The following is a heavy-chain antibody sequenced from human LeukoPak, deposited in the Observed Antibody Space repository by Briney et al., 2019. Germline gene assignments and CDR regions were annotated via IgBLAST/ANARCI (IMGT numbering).Heavy chain of an antibody. J-gene: IGHJ6*02. CDR1: GYTFTGYY. D-gene: IGHD4-17*01. Sequence: ASVKVSCKASGYTFTGYYMHWVRQAPGQGLEWMRWINPNSGGTNYAQKFQGRVTMTRDTSISTAYMELSRLRSDDTAVYYCARGPDYGDPLLPNGMAVWGQGTTVTVSS. CDR3: ARGPDYGDPLLPNGMAV. V-gene: IGHV1-2*02. CDR2: INPNSGGT.